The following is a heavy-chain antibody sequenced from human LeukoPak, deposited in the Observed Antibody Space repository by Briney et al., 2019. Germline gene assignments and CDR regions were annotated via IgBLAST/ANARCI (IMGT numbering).Heavy chain of an antibody. Sequence: ASVKVSCKASGYTFTSYAMHWVRQAPGQRLEWMGWINAGNGNTKYSQKFQGRVTITRDTSASTAYMELSSLRSDDTAVYYCARGPPNWGYDYWGPGTLVTVSS. CDR2: INAGNGNT. V-gene: IGHV1-3*01. CDR3: ARGPPNWGYDY. J-gene: IGHJ4*02. D-gene: IGHD7-27*01. CDR1: GYTFTSYA.